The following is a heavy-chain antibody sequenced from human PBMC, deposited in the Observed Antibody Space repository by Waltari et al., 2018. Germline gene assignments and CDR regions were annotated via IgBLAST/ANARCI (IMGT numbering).Heavy chain of an antibody. Sequence: EVQLVESGGGLVKPGGSLTISCVVSHFNFNKAWMNWVRQAPGKGREWVGRIKSQSEGGNKDYAAPVKGRFSISREDSKNTVYLQMNGLTIEDTAVYYCTTDPYYEIWSGYSPDHWGQGTLVTVTS. J-gene: IGHJ4*02. CDR2: IKSQSEGGNK. D-gene: IGHD3-3*01. CDR1: HFNFNKAW. CDR3: TTDPYYEIWSGYSPDH. V-gene: IGHV3-15*07.